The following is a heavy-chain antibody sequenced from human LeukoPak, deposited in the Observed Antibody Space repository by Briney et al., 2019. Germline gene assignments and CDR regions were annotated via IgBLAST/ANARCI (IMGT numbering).Heavy chain of an antibody. V-gene: IGHV3-21*01. Sequence: GGSLRLSCAASGFTFSSYTMNWVRQAPGRGLEWVSSISSSSSYKYYADSVKGRFTISRDNAKNSLYLQMNSLRAEDTAVYYCARGVVVIKASYYFDYWGQGTLVTVSS. D-gene: IGHD3-22*01. J-gene: IGHJ4*02. CDR2: ISSSSSYK. CDR3: ARGVVVIKASYYFDY. CDR1: GFTFSSYT.